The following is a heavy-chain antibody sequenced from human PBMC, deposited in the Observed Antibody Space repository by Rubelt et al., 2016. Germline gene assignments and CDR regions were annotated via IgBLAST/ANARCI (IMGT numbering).Heavy chain of an antibody. J-gene: IGHJ5*02. V-gene: IGHV4-59*12. CDR3: ARDPRMVPLLFDP. Sequence: GLVKPSETLSLTCTVSDASISSYYWSWIRQPPGKGLEWIGESNHSGSTNYKPSLKSRVTISIDTSKNQFSLKVSSVTAADTAIYYCARDPRMVPLLFDPWGQGTLVTVSS. CDR2: SNHSGST. D-gene: IGHD2/OR15-2a*01. CDR1: DASISSYY.